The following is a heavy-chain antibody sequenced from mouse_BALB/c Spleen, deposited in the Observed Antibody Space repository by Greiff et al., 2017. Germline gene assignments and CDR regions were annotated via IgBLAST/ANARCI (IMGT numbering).Heavy chain of an antibody. CDR1: GYSFTSYW. V-gene: IGHV1-74*01. J-gene: IGHJ2*01. CDR3: ARPFTTAYYFDY. D-gene: IGHD1-2*01. CDR2: IHPSDSET. Sequence: QVQLKESGPELVKPGASVKLSCKASGYSFTSYWMNWVKQRPGQGLEWIGMIHPSDSETRLNQKFKDKATLTVDKSSSTAYMQLSSPTSEDSAVYYCARPFTTAYYFDYWGQGTTLTVSS.